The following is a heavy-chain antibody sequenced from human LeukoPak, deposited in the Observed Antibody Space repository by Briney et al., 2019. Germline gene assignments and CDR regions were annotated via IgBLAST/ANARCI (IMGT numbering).Heavy chain of an antibody. CDR3: ARDSGLWFGGKYYYNMDV. V-gene: IGHV4-38-2*02. J-gene: IGHJ6*03. CDR1: GYSISSGYY. D-gene: IGHD3-10*01. CDR2: IYHSGST. Sequence: KASETLSLTCTVSGYSISSGYYWGWIRQPPGKGLEWIGSIYHSGSTYYNPSLKSRVTISVDTSKNQVSLRLSSVTAADTAVYYCARDSGLWFGGKYYYNMDVWGKGTTVSVSS.